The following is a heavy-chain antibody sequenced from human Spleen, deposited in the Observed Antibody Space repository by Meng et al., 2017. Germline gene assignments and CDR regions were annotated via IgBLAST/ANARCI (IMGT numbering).Heavy chain of an antibody. Sequence: EVQLVESGGGLVKPGGSVRLSCAASGFTFTSYSMSWVRQAPGKGLEWVSSISSTSTSADSVKGRFTISRDNTKNSVYLQMSSLRVEDTAVYYCARGRVVVAAAPSDYWGQGTPVTVSS. CDR1: GFTFTSYS. CDR3: ARGRVVVAAAPSDY. CDR2: ISSTST. V-gene: IGHV3-21*01. D-gene: IGHD2-15*01. J-gene: IGHJ4*02.